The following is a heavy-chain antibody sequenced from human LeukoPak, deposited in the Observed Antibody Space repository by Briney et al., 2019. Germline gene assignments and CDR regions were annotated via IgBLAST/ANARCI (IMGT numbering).Heavy chain of an antibody. CDR3: ATGLFIAAADHHDY. CDR2: ISVYNGNP. V-gene: IGHV1-18*01. D-gene: IGHD6-13*01. J-gene: IGHJ4*02. CDR1: GYTFVSHG. Sequence: GASVKVSCKASGYTFVSHGISWVRQAPGQGLEWMGWISVYNGNPNYAQKLQGRVTMTEDTSTDTAYMELSSLRSEDTAVYYCATGLFIAAADHHDYWGQGTLVTVSS.